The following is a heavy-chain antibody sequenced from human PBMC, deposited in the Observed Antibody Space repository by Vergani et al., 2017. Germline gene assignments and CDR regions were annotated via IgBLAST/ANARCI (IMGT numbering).Heavy chain of an antibody. J-gene: IGHJ3*02. CDR3: ARDRLWFVALAVRFGAFEI. CDR1: GGSISSGSYY. Sequence: QVQLQESGPGLVKPSQTLSLTCTVSGGSISSGSYYWSWIRQPAGKGLEWIGRIYTSGSTNYNPSLKRRVTISVDTSKNKFSLKLSSVTAADTAVYYCARDRLWFVALAVRFGAFEIGGQGTMVTVSS. V-gene: IGHV4-61*02. D-gene: IGHD3-10*01. CDR2: IYTSGST.